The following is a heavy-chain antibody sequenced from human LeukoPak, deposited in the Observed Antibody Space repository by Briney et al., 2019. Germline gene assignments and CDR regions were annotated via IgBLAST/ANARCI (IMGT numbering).Heavy chain of an antibody. D-gene: IGHD5-12*01. Sequence: GGSLRLSCAASGFTFSSYAMSWVRQAPGKGLEWVSAISSSGGSTYYADSVKGRFTISRDNSKNTLYLQMNSLRAEDTAVYYCAKDHLPVATKTLVDYWGQGTLVTVSS. CDR2: ISSSGGST. J-gene: IGHJ4*02. CDR1: GFTFSSYA. CDR3: AKDHLPVATKTLVDY. V-gene: IGHV3-23*01.